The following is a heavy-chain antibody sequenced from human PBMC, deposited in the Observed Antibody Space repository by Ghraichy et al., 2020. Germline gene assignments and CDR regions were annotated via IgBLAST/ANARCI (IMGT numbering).Heavy chain of an antibody. V-gene: IGHV3-23*01. D-gene: IGHD6-19*01. CDR1: GFTFSNYA. Sequence: GESLNISCAASGFTFSNYAMTWVRQAPGKGLEWVSVLSGSGGNIYYADSVKGRFTISRDNSKNTLYLQMNSLRAEDTAVYYCAKDGSGYNSGWFHFNYWGQGTLVTVSS. J-gene: IGHJ4*02. CDR3: AKDGSGYNSGWFHFNY. CDR2: LSGSGGNI.